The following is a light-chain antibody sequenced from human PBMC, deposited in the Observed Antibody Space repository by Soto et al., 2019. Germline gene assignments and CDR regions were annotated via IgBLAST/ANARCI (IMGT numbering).Light chain of an antibody. J-gene: IGKJ5*01. CDR3: QHYGISPPIT. Sequence: EIVLTQSPATLSLSPGERATLSCRASQSVSSSYLAWYQQKPGQAPRLLIYGASSRATGIPDRFSGSGSGTDFTLTISRLEPEDFAVYYCQHYGISPPITFGQGTRLEI. CDR2: GAS. V-gene: IGKV3-20*01. CDR1: QSVSSSY.